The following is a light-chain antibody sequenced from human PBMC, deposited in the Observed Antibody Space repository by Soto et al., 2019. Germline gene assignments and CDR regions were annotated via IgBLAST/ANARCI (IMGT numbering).Light chain of an antibody. J-gene: IGKJ1*01. CDR3: HQYDSWT. Sequence: EIVVTQSPVTLSLSPGDGATLSCRASQSVSSYLAWYQQKPGQAPWLLIYDASSRATGIPDRFSGSGSGTDFTLTISRLEPEDFAVYYCHQYDSWTFGQGTKVDIK. V-gene: IGKV3-20*01. CDR2: DAS. CDR1: QSVSSY.